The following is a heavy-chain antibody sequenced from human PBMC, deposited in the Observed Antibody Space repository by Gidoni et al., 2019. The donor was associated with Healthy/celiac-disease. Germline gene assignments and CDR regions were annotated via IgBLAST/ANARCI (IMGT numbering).Heavy chain of an antibody. J-gene: IGHJ6*02. CDR1: GFTVSSNY. CDR2: IYSGGST. Sequence: EVQLVESGGGLVQPGGSLRLSCAASGFTVSSNYMSWVRQAPGKGLEWVSVIYSGGSTYYADSVKGRFTISRHNSKNTLYLQMNSLRAEDTAVYYCARDLIEGYYYYGMDVWGQGTTVTVSS. V-gene: IGHV3-53*04. CDR3: ARDLIEGYYYYGMDV. D-gene: IGHD3-16*02.